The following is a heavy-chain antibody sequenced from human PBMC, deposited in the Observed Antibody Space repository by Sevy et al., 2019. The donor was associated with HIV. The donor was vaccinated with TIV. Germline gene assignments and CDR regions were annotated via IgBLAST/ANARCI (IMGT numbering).Heavy chain of an antibody. Sequence: GGSLRLSCAASGFTFSTYWMTWVRQAPGTGLEWVANIKYDGSEKYYVDSVKGRFTISRDNAKNSLYMQMNSLRAEDTAVYYCAQDFSDVYYYDSYAAVDYWGQGPLVTVSS. D-gene: IGHD3-22*01. CDR2: IKYDGSEK. CDR3: AQDFSDVYYYDSYAAVDY. V-gene: IGHV3-7*01. CDR1: GFTFSTYW. J-gene: IGHJ4*02.